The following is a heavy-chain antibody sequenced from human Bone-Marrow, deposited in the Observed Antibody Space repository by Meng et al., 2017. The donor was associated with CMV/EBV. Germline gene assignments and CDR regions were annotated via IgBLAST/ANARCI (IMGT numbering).Heavy chain of an antibody. J-gene: IGHJ3*02. CDR3: AHTPYDPSGYSPAFHI. D-gene: IGHD3-22*01. Sequence: SGPTLVKPTQTLTLTCTFSGFSLSTSGVGVGWIRQPPGKALEWLALIYWNDDKRYSPSLKSRLTITKDTSKNQVVLTMANMDPVDTATYSCAHTPYDPSGYSPAFHIWGQGTMVNVAS. CDR2: IYWNDDK. V-gene: IGHV2-5*01. CDR1: GFSLSTSGVG.